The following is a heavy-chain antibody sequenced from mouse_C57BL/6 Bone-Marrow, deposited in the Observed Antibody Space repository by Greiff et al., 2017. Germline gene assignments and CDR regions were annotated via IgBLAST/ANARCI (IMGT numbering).Heavy chain of an antibody. D-gene: IGHD1-1*01. J-gene: IGHJ2*01. V-gene: IGHV1-74*01. CDR1: GYTFTSYW. Sequence: QVHVKQSGAELVKPGASVKVSCKASGYTFTSYWMHWVKQRPGQGLEWIGRIHPSDSDTNYNQKFKGKATLTVDKSSSTAYMQLSSLTSEDSAVYYCAMPTVAPYYFDYWGQGTTLTVSS. CDR2: IHPSDSDT. CDR3: AMPTVAPYYFDY.